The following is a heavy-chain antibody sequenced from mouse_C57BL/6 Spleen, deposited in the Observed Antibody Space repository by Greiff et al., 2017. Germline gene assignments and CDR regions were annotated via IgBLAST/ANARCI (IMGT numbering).Heavy chain of an antibody. CDR3: ARPTGPFAY. CDR2: IDPSDSYT. D-gene: IGHD4-1*02. V-gene: IGHV1-69*01. J-gene: IGHJ3*01. CDR1: GYTFTSYW. Sequence: QVQLQQPGAELVMPGASVKLSCKASGYTFTSYWMHWVKQRPGQGLEWIGEIDPSDSYTNYNQKFKGKSTLTVDKSSSTAYMQLSSLTSEDSAVYDCARPTGPFAYWGQGTMVTVSA.